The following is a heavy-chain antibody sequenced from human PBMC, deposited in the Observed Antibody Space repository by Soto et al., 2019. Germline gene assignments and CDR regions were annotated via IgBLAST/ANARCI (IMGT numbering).Heavy chain of an antibody. V-gene: IGHV3-30-3*01. CDR2: MSYDGSNK. J-gene: IGHJ6*02. CDR1: GFTFSSYA. D-gene: IGHD3-10*01. CDR3: ATDYGSWTFGMDV. Sequence: QVQLVESGGGVVQPGRSLRLSCAAYGFTFSSYAMHWVRKAPGKGLEWVAVMSYDGSNKYYADSVKGRFTISRDNSKNTLYLQMNSLRAEDTAVYYSATDYGSWTFGMDVWGQGTTVTVSS.